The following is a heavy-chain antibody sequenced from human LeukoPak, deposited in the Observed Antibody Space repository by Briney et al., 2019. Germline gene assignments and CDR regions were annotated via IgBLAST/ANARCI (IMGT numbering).Heavy chain of an antibody. V-gene: IGHV3-66*01. Sequence: GGSLRPSCAASGVTVSSNYMTWVRQAPGKGLEWVSVIYSGSTTYYADSVRGRFTISRDNSKNMLYLQVNSLRAEDTAVYYCAKGVPPLDYFDSWGQGTLVTVSS. CDR1: GVTVSSNY. CDR3: AKGVPPLDYFDS. CDR2: IYSGSTT. J-gene: IGHJ4*02.